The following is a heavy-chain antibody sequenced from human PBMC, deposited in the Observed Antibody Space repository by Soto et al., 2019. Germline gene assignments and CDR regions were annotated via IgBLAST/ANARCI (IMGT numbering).Heavy chain of an antibody. Sequence: PGGSLRLSCAASGFTFSSYAMSWVRQAPGKGLEWVSAISGSASSTYYADSVKGRFSISRDNSKNTLYLQMNGLRADDTAAYYCAKATSNFDSWGQGTLVTGSS. J-gene: IGHJ4*02. V-gene: IGHV3-23*01. CDR2: ISGSASST. CDR3: AKATSNFDS. CDR1: GFTFSSYA. D-gene: IGHD2-2*01.